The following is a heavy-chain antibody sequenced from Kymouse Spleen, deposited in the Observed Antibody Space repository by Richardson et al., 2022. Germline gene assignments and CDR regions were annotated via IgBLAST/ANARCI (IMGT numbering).Heavy chain of an antibody. V-gene: IGHV3-9*01. CDR3: AKEFGDSYYYGMDV. CDR1: GFTFDDYA. D-gene: IGHD4-17*01. J-gene: IGHJ6*02. Sequence: EVQLVESGGGLVQPGRSLRLSCAASGFTFDDYAMHWVRQAPGKGLEWVSGISWNSGSIGYADSVKGRFTISRDNAKNSLYLQMNSLRAEDTALYYCAKEFGDSYYYGMDVWGQGTTVTVSS. CDR2: ISWNSGSI.